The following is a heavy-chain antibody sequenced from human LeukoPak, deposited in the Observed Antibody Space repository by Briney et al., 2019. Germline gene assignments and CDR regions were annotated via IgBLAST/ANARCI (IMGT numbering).Heavy chain of an antibody. D-gene: IGHD6-19*01. CDR3: AKDQNPIAVAAYTGLFDY. CDR1: GFTVSSNY. J-gene: IGHJ4*02. Sequence: GGSLRLSCAASGFTVSSNYMSWVRQAPGKGLEWVSLISWDGGSTYYADSVKGRFTISRDNRKNSLYLQMNSLRTEDTALYYCAKDQNPIAVAAYTGLFDYWGQGTLVTVSS. V-gene: IGHV3-43*01. CDR2: ISWDGGST.